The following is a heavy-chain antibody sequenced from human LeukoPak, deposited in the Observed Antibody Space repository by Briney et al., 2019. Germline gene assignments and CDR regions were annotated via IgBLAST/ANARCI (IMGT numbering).Heavy chain of an antibody. Sequence: ASVKVSCKASGYTFTSYDINWVRQATGQGLEWMGWMNPNSGNTGYAQKFQGRVTITRNTSISTAYMELSSLRSEDTAVYYCARGRLGVAAAGTGWFDPWGQGTLVTVSS. J-gene: IGHJ5*02. D-gene: IGHD6-13*01. CDR1: GYTFTSYD. V-gene: IGHV1-8*03. CDR2: MNPNSGNT. CDR3: ARGRLGVAAAGTGWFDP.